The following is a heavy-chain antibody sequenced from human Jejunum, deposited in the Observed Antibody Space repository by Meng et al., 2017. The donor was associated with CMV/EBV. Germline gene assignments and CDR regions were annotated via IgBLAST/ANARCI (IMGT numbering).Heavy chain of an antibody. CDR1: GYTLRIYG. Sequence: VQLGQSGADVTKPGASWEVSCTASGYTLRIYGSTWVRQAPGQGLEWMGWIIVDNGNTNYAQKFQGRVTMTTHPSTSTAYMELTGLTSDHTAVYYCARVSNTCLECWFDPWGQGTLVTVSS. CDR2: IIVDNGNT. V-gene: IGHV1-18*01. D-gene: IGHD3-3*01. CDR3: ARVSNTCLECWFDP. J-gene: IGHJ5*02.